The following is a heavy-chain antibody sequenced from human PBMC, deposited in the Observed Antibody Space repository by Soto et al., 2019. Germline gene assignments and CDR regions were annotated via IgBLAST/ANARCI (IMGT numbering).Heavy chain of an antibody. J-gene: IGHJ6*03. V-gene: IGHV4-59*08. CDR3: ARRRTAMVNYYYYMDV. Sequence: SETLSLTCTVSGGSISSYYWSWIRQPPGKGLEWIGYIYYSGSTNYNPSLKSRVTISVDTSKNQFSLKLSSVTAADTAGYYCARRRTAMVNYYYYMDVWGKGTTVTVSS. D-gene: IGHD5-18*01. CDR2: IYYSGST. CDR1: GGSISSYY.